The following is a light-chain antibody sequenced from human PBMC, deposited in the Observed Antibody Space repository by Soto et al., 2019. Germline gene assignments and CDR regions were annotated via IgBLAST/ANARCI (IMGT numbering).Light chain of an antibody. CDR1: QSVGTY. V-gene: IGKV3-11*01. CDR3: QQRSDWPST. Sequence: EIVLTQSPATLSLSPGERATLSCRASQSVGTYFAWYQQKPGQAPRLLIYDSSNRATGIPARFSGSGSGTDFTLTISSLEPEDFAVYYCQQRSDWPSTFGGETKVDIK. J-gene: IGKJ4*01. CDR2: DSS.